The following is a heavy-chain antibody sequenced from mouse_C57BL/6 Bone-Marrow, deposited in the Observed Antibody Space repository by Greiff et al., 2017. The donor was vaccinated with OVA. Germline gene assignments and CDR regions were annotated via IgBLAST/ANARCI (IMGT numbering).Heavy chain of an antibody. Sequence: QVQLQQPGAELVKPGASVKLSCKASGYTFTSYWMHWVKQRPGQGLEWIGMIHPNSGSTNYNEKFKSKATLTVDKSSSTAYMQLSSLTSEDSAVYYCARWGLLRCPRGAWFAYWGQGTLVTVSA. V-gene: IGHV1-64*01. J-gene: IGHJ3*01. CDR3: ARWGLLRCPRGAWFAY. CDR1: GYTFTSYW. CDR2: IHPNSGST. D-gene: IGHD1-1*01.